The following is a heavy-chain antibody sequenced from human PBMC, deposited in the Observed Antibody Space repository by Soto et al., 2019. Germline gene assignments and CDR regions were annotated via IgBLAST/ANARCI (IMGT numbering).Heavy chain of an antibody. D-gene: IGHD4-17*01. Sequence: PSETLSLTCTVSGASVSSGDYYWSCIRQPTGKGLEWIGYIYNFGGSYYNPSLKGRLTISIDASKNQFSLKLNSVTVADTAIYYCVGTGTTDDYWGRGTLVTVS. CDR2: IYNFGGS. V-gene: IGHV4-30-4*01. CDR3: VGTGTTDDY. CDR1: GASVSSGDYY. J-gene: IGHJ4*02.